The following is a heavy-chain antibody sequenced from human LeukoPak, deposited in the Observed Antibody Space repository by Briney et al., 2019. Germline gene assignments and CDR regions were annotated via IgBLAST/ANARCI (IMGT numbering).Heavy chain of an antibody. J-gene: IGHJ4*02. CDR1: GFTFSSYS. Sequence: GGSLRLSCAASGFTFSSYSMNWVRQAPGKGLEWVSSISSSSSYIYYADSVKGRSTISRDNAKNSLYLQMNSLRAEDTAVYYCARDRKDSSGRSFDYWGQGTLVTVSS. V-gene: IGHV3-21*01. D-gene: IGHD6-19*01. CDR2: ISSSSSYI. CDR3: ARDRKDSSGRSFDY.